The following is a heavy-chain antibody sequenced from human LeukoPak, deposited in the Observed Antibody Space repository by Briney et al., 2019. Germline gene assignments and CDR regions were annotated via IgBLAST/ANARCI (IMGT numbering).Heavy chain of an antibody. V-gene: IGHV1-69*01. J-gene: IGHJ4*02. CDR1: GGTFSSYA. CDR3: ARVEDGYSYGATFDY. CDR2: IIPIFGTA. Sequence: SVKVSCKASGGTFSSYAISWVRQAPGQGLEWMGGIIPIFGTANYAQKFQGRVTITADESTSTAYMELSSLRSEDTAVYYCARVEDGYSYGATFDYWGQGTLVTVSA. D-gene: IGHD5-18*01.